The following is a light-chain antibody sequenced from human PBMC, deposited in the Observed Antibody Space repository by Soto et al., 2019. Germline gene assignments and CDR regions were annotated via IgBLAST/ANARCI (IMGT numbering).Light chain of an antibody. CDR3: KQYGSSGK. CDR2: ADS. CDR1: QSVSGY. J-gene: IGKJ1*01. V-gene: IGKV3-20*01. Sequence: EIVLTQSPATLSLSPGETATLSCSASQSVSGYIGWYQQKPGQAPRLLIYADSNRATGIPARFSGSGSGTDFTLTISRLEPEDFAVYYCKQYGSSGKFGQGTKVDI.